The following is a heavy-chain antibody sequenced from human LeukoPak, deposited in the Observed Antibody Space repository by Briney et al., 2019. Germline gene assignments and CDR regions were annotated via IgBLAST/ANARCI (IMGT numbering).Heavy chain of an antibody. Sequence: GGSLRLSCAASGFTFSSHAMHWVRQAPGKGLEWVAVISYDGSNKYYADSVKGRFTISRDNSKNTLYLQMNSLRAEDTAVYYCARDPALKWELPDYWGQGTLVTVSS. CDR1: GFTFSSHA. J-gene: IGHJ4*02. V-gene: IGHV3-30-3*01. D-gene: IGHD1-26*01. CDR2: ISYDGSNK. CDR3: ARDPALKWELPDY.